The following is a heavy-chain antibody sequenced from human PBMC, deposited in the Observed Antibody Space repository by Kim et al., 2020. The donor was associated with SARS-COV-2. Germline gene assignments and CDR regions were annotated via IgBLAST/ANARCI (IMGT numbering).Heavy chain of an antibody. D-gene: IGHD6-13*01. J-gene: IGHJ4*02. Sequence: YYNPSLKSRVTISVDTSKNQFSLKLTSVTTTDTAVYYCSRHGRIEATVDYWGQGTLVTVSS. V-gene: IGHV4-39*01. CDR3: SRHGRIEATVDY.